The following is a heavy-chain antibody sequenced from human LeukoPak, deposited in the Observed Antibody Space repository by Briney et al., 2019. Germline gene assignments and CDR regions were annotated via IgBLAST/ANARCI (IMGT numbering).Heavy chain of an antibody. CDR3: ARYLVGATTGGFDY. CDR2: INPSGGST. D-gene: IGHD1-26*01. Sequence: GASVKDSCKAPGYTFTSYYMHCVRQAPGQGLEWMGIINPSGGSTSYAQKFQGRVTMTRDTSTSTVYMELSSLRSEDTAVYYCARYLVGATTGGFDYWGQGTLVTVSS. CDR1: GYTFTSYY. V-gene: IGHV1-46*01. J-gene: IGHJ4*02.